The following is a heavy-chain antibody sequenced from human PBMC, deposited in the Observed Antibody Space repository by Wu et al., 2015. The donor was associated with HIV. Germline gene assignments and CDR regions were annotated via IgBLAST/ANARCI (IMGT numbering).Heavy chain of an antibody. CDR3: ARLQSLHGLYSNADY. D-gene: IGHD2-15*01. Sequence: QVQLVQSGAEVKQPGSSVKISCKASGNTFNAINWVRQAPGQGLEWMGWINPNRGGTKYAQKFQGRVTLTRETAVTTAYMELNSLRSDDTAVYYCARLQSLHGLYSNADYWGQGTLVTVSS. J-gene: IGHJ4*02. CDR1: GNTFNA. CDR2: INPNRGGT. V-gene: IGHV1-2*02.